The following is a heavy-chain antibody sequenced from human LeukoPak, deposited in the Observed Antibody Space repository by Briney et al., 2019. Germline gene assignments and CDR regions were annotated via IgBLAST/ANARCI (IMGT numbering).Heavy chain of an antibody. CDR2: ISSTGSII. CDR3: VRDRGDYYDNSGYSFV. Sequence: GGSLRLSCAASGFTFSDYYMSWIRQTPGEGLEWLSDISSTGSIISYADSVKGRFTISRDNAKKSLYLQMNSLRAEDSALYYCVRDRGDYYDNSGYSFVWGQGTLVTVSS. CDR1: GFTFSDYY. V-gene: IGHV3-11*04. D-gene: IGHD3-22*01. J-gene: IGHJ4*02.